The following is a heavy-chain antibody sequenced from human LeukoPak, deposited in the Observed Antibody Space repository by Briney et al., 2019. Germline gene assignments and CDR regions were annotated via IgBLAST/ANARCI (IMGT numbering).Heavy chain of an antibody. CDR1: GFTFKDYG. J-gene: IGHJ4*02. CDR2: INWNGGGT. CDR3: AKHMRATNTYSFFGLDV. V-gene: IGHV3-9*01. D-gene: IGHD1-26*01. Sequence: GRSLRLSCAATGFTFKDYGMHWVRQPPGKGLEWVSSINWNGGGTDYADSVKGRFTISRDNAKNSLYLQLSSLRPEDTALYYCAKHMRATNTYSFFGLDVWGQGILVIVSS.